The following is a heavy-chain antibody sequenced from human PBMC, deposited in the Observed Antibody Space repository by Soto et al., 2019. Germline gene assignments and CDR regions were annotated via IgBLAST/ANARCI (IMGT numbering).Heavy chain of an antibody. CDR2: ISGSGGSP. CDR3: AKLVVVPAAMSRWFDP. D-gene: IGHD2-2*01. CDR1: GFTFSNYA. J-gene: IGHJ5*02. V-gene: IGHV3-23*01. Sequence: GGSLRLSCAASGFTFSNYAMNWVRQAPGKGLEWVSTISGSGGSPYYADSVKGRFTISRDNSKNTLYLQMNSLRAGDSAIYYCAKLVVVPAAMSRWFDPWGQGTLVTVSS.